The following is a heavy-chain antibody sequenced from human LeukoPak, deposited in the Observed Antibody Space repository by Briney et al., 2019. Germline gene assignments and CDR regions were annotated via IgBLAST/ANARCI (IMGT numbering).Heavy chain of an antibody. Sequence: ASVKVSCKASGYTFTSYYMHWVRQAPGQGLEWMGIINPSGGSTSYAQKFQGRVTMTRDTSTSTVYMELSSLRSEDTAVYYCARLRGSALGDPTGYFDYWGQGTLVTVSS. J-gene: IGHJ4*02. D-gene: IGHD2-21*01. V-gene: IGHV1-46*01. CDR2: INPSGGST. CDR3: ARLRGSALGDPTGYFDY. CDR1: GYTFTSYY.